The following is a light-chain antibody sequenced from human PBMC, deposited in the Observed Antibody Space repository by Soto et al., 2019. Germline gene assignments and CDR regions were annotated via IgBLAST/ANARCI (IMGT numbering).Light chain of an antibody. CDR2: AAS. Sequence: DIQMTQSPSSLSASVGDRVTITCRASQSILNYLNWYQRKPGKSPKLLMYAASSLQSGVPSRFGGSGSATYFTLTISSLQPEDFATYYCKQSYSTPRTVGQGTEVEIK. V-gene: IGKV1-39*01. CDR1: QSILNY. J-gene: IGKJ1*01. CDR3: KQSYSTPRT.